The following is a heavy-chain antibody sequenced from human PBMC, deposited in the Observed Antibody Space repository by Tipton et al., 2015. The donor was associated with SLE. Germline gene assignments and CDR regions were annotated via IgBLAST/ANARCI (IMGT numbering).Heavy chain of an antibody. CDR3: VREPDNGDYYYYGMDV. V-gene: IGHV4-4*02. Sequence: SLRLSCSVSGASISSNNWWTWVRQPPGKGLEWIGAIYHSGNTNYNPSLKSRVTISVDKSKNQFSLDLSSVTAADTALYYCVREPDNGDYYYYGMDVWGQGNTVTVSS. CDR2: IYHSGNT. J-gene: IGHJ6*02. CDR1: GASISSNNW. D-gene: IGHD4-17*01.